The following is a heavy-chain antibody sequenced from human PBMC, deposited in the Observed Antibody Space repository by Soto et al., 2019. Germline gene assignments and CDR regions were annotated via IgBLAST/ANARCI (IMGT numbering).Heavy chain of an antibody. J-gene: IGHJ4*02. CDR1: GFTFSNAW. D-gene: IGHD6-13*01. V-gene: IGHV3-15*01. Sequence: GGSLRLSCAASGFTFSNAWMSWVRQAPGKGLEWVGRIKSKTDGGTTDYAAPVKGRFTISRDDSKNTLYLQMNSLKTEDTAVYYCTPGLWSAGFDYWGQGTLVTVSS. CDR3: TPGLWSAGFDY. CDR2: IKSKTDGGTT.